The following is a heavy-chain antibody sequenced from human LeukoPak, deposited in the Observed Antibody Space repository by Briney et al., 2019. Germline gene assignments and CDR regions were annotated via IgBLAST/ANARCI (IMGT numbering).Heavy chain of an antibody. CDR2: ISYDGSNK. CDR3: ARGVRGYSYGIDY. D-gene: IGHD5-18*01. V-gene: IGHV3-30-3*01. CDR1: GFTFSSYA. J-gene: IGHJ4*02. Sequence: GGSLRLSCAASGFTFSSYAMHWVRQAPGKGLEWVAVISYDGSNKYYADSVKGRFTIFRDNSKNTLYLQMNSLRAEDTAVYYCARGVRGYSYGIDYWGQGTLVTVSS.